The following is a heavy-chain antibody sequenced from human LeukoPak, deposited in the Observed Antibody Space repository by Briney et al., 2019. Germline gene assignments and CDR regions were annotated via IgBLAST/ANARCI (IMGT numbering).Heavy chain of an antibody. D-gene: IGHD2-2*01. CDR2: FDPEDGET. CDR1: GGTFSSYA. CDR3: ATDPGEIVPAAKGPRGDYCYGMDV. V-gene: IGHV1-24*01. J-gene: IGHJ6*02. Sequence: EASVKVSCKASGGTFSSYAISWVRQAPGQGLEWMGGFDPEDGETIYAQKFQGRVTMTEDTSTDTAYMELNSLRSDDTAVYYCATDPGEIVPAAKGPRGDYCYGMDVWGQGTTVTVSS.